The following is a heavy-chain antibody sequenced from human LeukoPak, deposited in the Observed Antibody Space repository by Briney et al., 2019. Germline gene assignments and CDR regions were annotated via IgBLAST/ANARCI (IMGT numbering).Heavy chain of an antibody. V-gene: IGHV4-34*01. CDR3: ARGIRRAALNWFDP. D-gene: IGHD6-6*01. J-gene: IGHJ5*02. CDR2: INHSGST. Sequence: PSETLSLTCAVYGGSFSGYYWNWIRQPPGKGLEWIGEINHSGSTNYNPSLKSRVTISVDTSKNQFSLKLSSVTAADTAVYYCARGIRRAALNWFDPWGQGTLVTVSS. CDR1: GGSFSGYY.